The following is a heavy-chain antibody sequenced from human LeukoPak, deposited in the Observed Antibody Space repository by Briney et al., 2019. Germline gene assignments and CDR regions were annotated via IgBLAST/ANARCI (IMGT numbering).Heavy chain of an antibody. CDR2: IYYSGST. V-gene: IGHV4-30-4*01. D-gene: IGHD3-22*01. CDR1: GGSISSGDYY. CDR3: ARSRYYDSSGYQVWGH. Sequence: SETLSLTCTVSGGSISSGDYYWSRIRQPPGKGLEWIGYIYYSGSTYYNPSLKSRVTISVDTSKNQFSLKLSSVTAADTAVYYCARSRYYDSSGYQVWGHWGQGTLVTVSS. J-gene: IGHJ1*01.